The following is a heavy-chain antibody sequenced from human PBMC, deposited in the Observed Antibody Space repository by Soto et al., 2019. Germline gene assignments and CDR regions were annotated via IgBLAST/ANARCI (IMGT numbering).Heavy chain of an antibody. CDR3: ARALGRSSGSFPFDY. V-gene: IGHV4-59*01. D-gene: IGHD3-10*01. J-gene: IGHJ4*02. CDR1: GDSITTYY. Sequence: QVQLQESGPGLVKPSETLSLTCTVSGDSITTYYWSWIRQPPGKALEWIGLIYYSGSTNYNPSLKRRVTISVDTSKNQFSLQLSSVTAADTAVYYCARALGRSSGSFPFDYWGQGSLVTVSS. CDR2: IYYSGST.